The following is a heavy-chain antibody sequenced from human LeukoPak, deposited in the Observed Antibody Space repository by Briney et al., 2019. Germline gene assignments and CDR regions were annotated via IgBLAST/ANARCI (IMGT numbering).Heavy chain of an antibody. V-gene: IGHV1-18*01. CDR1: GYTFTRYG. D-gene: IGHD3-22*01. CDR2: INPYNGDI. CDR3: ARDERYDSSGYPFDY. J-gene: IGHJ4*02. Sequence: ASVKVSCKASGYTFTRYGLCWVRQAPGQGLEWMGCINPYNGDIKYTQKVQGRVTMTTDTSASTAYMELRSLRSADTAVYYCARDERYDSSGYPFDYWGQGTLVTVSS.